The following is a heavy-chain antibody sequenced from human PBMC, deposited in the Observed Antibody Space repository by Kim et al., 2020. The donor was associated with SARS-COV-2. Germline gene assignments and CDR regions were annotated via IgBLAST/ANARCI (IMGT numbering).Heavy chain of an antibody. CDR3: ARDYYDSSGYYYPPQFDY. D-gene: IGHD3-22*01. Sequence: VKGRFTIPRDNSKTTLYLKLNSLRAGDTAMYYCARDYYDSSGYYYPPQFDYWGQGTLVTVSS. V-gene: IGHV3-30*07. J-gene: IGHJ4*02.